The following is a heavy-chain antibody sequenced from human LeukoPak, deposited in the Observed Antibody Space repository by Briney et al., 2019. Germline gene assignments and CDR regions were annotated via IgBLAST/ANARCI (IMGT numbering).Heavy chain of an antibody. J-gene: IGHJ6*03. V-gene: IGHV1-2*02. CDR1: GYTFTGYY. CDR2: INPNSGGT. D-gene: IGHD3-3*01. CDR3: ARVFEFWSGYSRTDDMDV. Sequence: ASVKVSCKASGYTFTGYYMHWVRQAPGQGLEWMGWINPNSGGTNYAQKFQGRVTMTRDTSISTAYMEQSRLRSDDTAVYYCARVFEFWSGYSRTDDMDVWGKGTTVTVSS.